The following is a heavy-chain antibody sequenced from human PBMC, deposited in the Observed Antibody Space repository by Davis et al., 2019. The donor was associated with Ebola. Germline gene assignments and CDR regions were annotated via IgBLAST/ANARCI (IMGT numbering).Heavy chain of an antibody. Sequence: GESLKISCAASGFTFSGYWMHWVRQAAGKGLVWVSRIKSDGSSISYAGSVKGRFTISRDNAKNTLYLQMNSLRAEDTAVYYCAREGPYSSSWYFDYWGQGTLVTVSS. CDR2: IKSDGSSI. J-gene: IGHJ4*02. V-gene: IGHV3-74*01. CDR3: AREGPYSSSWYFDY. CDR1: GFTFSGYW. D-gene: IGHD6-13*01.